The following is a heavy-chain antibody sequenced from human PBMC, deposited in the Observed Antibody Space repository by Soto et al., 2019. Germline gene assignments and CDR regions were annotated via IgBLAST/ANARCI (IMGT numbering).Heavy chain of an antibody. CDR2: IIPIFGTA. Sequence: SVKVSCKASGGTFSSYAISWGRQAPGQGVEWMGGIIPIFGTANYAQKFQGRVTITADESTSTAYMELSSLRSEDTAVYYCARSTRSSWTHYYYYGMDVWGQGTTVTVSS. J-gene: IGHJ6*02. CDR3: ARSTRSSWTHYYYYGMDV. CDR1: GGTFSSYA. D-gene: IGHD6-13*01. V-gene: IGHV1-69*13.